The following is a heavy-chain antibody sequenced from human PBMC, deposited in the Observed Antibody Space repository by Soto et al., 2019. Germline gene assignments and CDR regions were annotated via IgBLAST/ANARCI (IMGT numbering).Heavy chain of an antibody. Sequence: GESLKISCEASGYSFTTFWIGWVRQMPGKGLEWMGIIWPGDSDTRYSPSFQGQVTISADKSISTAYLQWSSLKASDTAIYYCARHTNGHNPLEYWGQGTLVTVSS. J-gene: IGHJ4*02. CDR3: ARHTNGHNPLEY. CDR1: GYSFTTFW. CDR2: IWPGDSDT. D-gene: IGHD1-1*01. V-gene: IGHV5-51*01.